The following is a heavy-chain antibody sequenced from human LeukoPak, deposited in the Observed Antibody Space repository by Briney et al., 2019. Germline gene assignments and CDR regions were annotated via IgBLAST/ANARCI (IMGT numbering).Heavy chain of an antibody. V-gene: IGHV3-74*01. Sequence: GGSLRLSCAASGFTFSSYWMHWVRQAPGKGLVWVSRINSDGSSTRYADSVKGRFTISRDNAKNTLYLQMNSLRAEDTAVYFCARNDVAAAGDYWGQGTLVTVSS. CDR1: GFTFSSYW. D-gene: IGHD6-13*01. J-gene: IGHJ4*02. CDR3: ARNDVAAAGDY. CDR2: INSDGSST.